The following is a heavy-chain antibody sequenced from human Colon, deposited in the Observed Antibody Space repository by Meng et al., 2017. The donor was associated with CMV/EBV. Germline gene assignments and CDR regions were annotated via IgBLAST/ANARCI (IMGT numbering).Heavy chain of an antibody. V-gene: IGHV3-48*03. CDR2: ISSSSSTI. D-gene: IGHD2-21*01. J-gene: IGHJ4*02. CDR1: GFIFEKYE. CDR3: VSLGPTIRY. Sequence: GGSLRLSCVGSGFIFEKYEMNWVRQAPGKGPEWISYISSSSSTIKYADSVRGRFTTSGDNAKQSMYLQLDSLRVEDTALYYCVSLGPTIRYWGQGTQVTVSS.